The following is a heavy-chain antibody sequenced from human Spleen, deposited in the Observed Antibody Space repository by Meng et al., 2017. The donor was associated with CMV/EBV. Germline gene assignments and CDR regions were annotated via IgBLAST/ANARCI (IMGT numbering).Heavy chain of an antibody. D-gene: IGHD6-13*01. CDR1: GFTVSSNY. J-gene: IGHJ6*02. V-gene: IGHV1-69*04. CDR3: AKEGIAQNFYYGMDV. Sequence: KISCAASGFTVSSNYMSWVRQAPGKGLEWMGRIIPILNITNYAQNFRGRVTFIADKSTRTAYMELSSLRSEDTAVYYCAKEGIAQNFYYGMDVWGQGTTVTVSS. CDR2: IIPILNIT.